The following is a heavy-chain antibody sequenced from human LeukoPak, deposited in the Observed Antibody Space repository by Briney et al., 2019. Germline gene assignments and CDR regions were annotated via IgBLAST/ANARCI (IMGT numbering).Heavy chain of an antibody. J-gene: IGHJ4*02. V-gene: IGHV3-23*01. D-gene: IGHD2-8*01. CDR2: ISGSGETI. Sequence: GGSLRLSCAASGFTFSSSAMAWVRLAPGKGLEWVSSISGSGETIHYADSVKGRFPISRDNSKSTLSLQMSSLRAEDTAIYYCAKVVVSGNGDYFDFWGQGTLVTVAS. CDR3: AKVVVSGNGDYFDF. CDR1: GFTFSSSA.